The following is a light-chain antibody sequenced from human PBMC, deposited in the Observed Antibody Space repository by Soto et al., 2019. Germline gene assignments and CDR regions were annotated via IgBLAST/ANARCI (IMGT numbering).Light chain of an antibody. CDR3: AAWDDSLNGPV. CDR1: SSNIGINT. J-gene: IGLJ1*01. V-gene: IGLV1-44*01. Sequence: SVLTQSPSAYGTPGQRVTISCSGSSSNIGINTVNWYQQLPGTAPKLLIYSNNQRPSGVPDRFSGSKSGTSASLAISGLQSEDEADYYCAAWDDSLNGPVFGTGTKVTVL. CDR2: SNN.